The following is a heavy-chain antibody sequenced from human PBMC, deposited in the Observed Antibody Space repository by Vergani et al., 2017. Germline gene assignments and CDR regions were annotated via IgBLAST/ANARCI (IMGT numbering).Heavy chain of an antibody. CDR3: ARDTRESTRYYYYGMDV. V-gene: IGHV3-7*03. D-gene: IGHD2-2*01. J-gene: IGHJ6*02. Sequence: EVQLVESGGGLVQPGGSLRLSCAASGFTFSSYWMSWVRQAPGKGLEWVANIKQDGSEKYYVDSVKGRFTISRDNAKNSLYLQMNSLRAEDTAVYYCARDTRESTRYYYYGMDVWGQGTTVTVSS. CDR2: IKQDGSEK. CDR1: GFTFSSYW.